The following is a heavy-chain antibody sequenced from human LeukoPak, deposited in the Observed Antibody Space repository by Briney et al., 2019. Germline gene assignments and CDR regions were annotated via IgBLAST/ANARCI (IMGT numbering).Heavy chain of an antibody. CDR1: GDSLRTYY. CDR2: IDYTGST. CDR3: ARRGANSGSYSHFDL. J-gene: IGHJ2*01. V-gene: IGHV4-59*01. Sequence: PSETLSLTCTVSGDSLRTYYWSWIRQSPGKGLEWIGYIDYTGSTNYNPSLKSRVTMSVDTSKNQFSLKLSSVTAADTAVYYCARRGANSGSYSHFDLWGRGTLVTVSS. D-gene: IGHD1-26*01.